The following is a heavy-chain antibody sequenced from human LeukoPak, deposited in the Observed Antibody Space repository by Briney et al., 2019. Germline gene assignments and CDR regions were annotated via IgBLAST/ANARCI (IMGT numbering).Heavy chain of an antibody. CDR3: TRVKGGIATAGNYFDF. J-gene: IGHJ4*02. CDR1: GFAFTSYS. Sequence: GGSLRLSCAASGFAFTSYSMTWLRRAPGKGLEWVSSISGSGSNTYYADSVKGRFTISRDNSRNTLYLQMNSLRSEDTAVYYCTRVKGGIATAGNYFDFWGQGTLVTVSS. D-gene: IGHD6-13*01. V-gene: IGHV3-23*01. CDR2: ISGSGSNT.